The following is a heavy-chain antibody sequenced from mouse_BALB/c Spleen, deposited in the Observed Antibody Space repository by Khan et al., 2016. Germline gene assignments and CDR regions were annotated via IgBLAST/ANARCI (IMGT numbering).Heavy chain of an antibody. Sequence: VQLKQSGAELVKPGASVKLSCTASGFNIKDTYMHWVKQRPEQGLEWIGRIDPANGNTKYDPKFQGKATITADTSSNTAYLQLSSLTSEDTAVYYCARSPYDYDVGFAYWRQGPLVTVSA. D-gene: IGHD2-4*01. V-gene: IGHV14-3*02. CDR3: ARSPYDYDVGFAY. CDR1: GFNIKDTY. J-gene: IGHJ3*01. CDR2: IDPANGNT.